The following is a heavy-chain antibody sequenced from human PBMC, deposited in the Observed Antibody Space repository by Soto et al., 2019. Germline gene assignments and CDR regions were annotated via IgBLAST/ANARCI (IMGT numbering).Heavy chain of an antibody. CDR2: INDSGST. J-gene: IGHJ5*02. V-gene: IGHV4-34*01. CDR1: GGSLSGYR. D-gene: IGHD6-13*01. Sequence: PSETLSLTCSVDGGSLSGYRYDLIRQSPGKGLEWIGEINDSGSTNYNPSLKSRVTISVDKSKNQFSLRLNSVTAADTAVYYCARGRRQQLVRSKFDWFDPWGQGILVTVSS. CDR3: ARGRRQQLVRSKFDWFDP.